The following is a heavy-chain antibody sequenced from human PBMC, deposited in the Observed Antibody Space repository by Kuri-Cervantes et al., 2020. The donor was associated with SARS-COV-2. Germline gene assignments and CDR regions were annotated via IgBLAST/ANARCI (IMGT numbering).Heavy chain of an antibody. V-gene: IGHV3-30*01. CDR2: ISYDGSNK. J-gene: IGHJ4*02. CDR3: AKDLGVAVAALAFDY. D-gene: IGHD6-19*01. CDR1: GFTFSSYA. Sequence: GESLKISCAASGFTFSSYAMHWVRQAPGKGLEWVAVISYDGSNKYYADSVKGRFTISRDNSKNTLYLQMNSLRAEDTAVYYCAKDLGVAVAALAFDYWGQGTLVTCYS.